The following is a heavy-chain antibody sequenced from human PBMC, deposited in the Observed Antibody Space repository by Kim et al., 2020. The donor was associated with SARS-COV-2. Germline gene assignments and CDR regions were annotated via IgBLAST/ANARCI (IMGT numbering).Heavy chain of an antibody. J-gene: IGHJ4*02. D-gene: IGHD5-18*01. CDR3: ARDLTDTAMIY. Sequence: GGSLRLSCAASGFTFSSYEMNWVRQAPGKGLEWVSYISSSGSTIYYADSVKGRFTISRDNAKNSLYLQMNSLRAEDTAVYYCARDLTDTAMIYWGQGTLVTVSS. V-gene: IGHV3-48*03. CDR2: ISSSGSTI. CDR1: GFTFSSYE.